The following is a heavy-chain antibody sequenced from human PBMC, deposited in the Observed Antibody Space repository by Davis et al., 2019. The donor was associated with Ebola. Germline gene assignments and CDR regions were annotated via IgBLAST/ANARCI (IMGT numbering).Heavy chain of an antibody. D-gene: IGHD4-17*01. CDR3: HYGDYSHFDY. J-gene: IGHJ4*02. CDR1: GGSFSGYY. CDR2: INHSGST. Sequence: PSETLSLTCAVYGGSFSGYYWSWIRQPPGKGLEWIGEINHSGSTNYNPSLKSRVTISVDTSKNQFSLKLSSVTAADTAVYYCHYGDYSHFDYWGQVTLVTVSS. V-gene: IGHV4-34*01.